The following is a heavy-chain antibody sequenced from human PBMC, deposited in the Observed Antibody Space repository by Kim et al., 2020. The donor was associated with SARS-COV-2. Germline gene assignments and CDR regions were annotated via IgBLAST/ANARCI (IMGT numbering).Heavy chain of an antibody. Sequence: AQKFQGRVTMTEDTSTDTAYMELSSLRSEDTAVYYWATPRTPAAGFDFDSWGQGTLVTVSS. CDR3: ATPRTPAAGFDFDS. J-gene: IGHJ4*02. V-gene: IGHV1-24*01. D-gene: IGHD6-13*01.